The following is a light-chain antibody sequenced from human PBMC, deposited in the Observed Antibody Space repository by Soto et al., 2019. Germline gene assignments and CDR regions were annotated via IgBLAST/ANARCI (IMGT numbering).Light chain of an antibody. V-gene: IGKV3-15*01. Sequence: EIVMTQSPATLSVSPGERATLSCRASQSVSTNLAWYQQKPGQAPRLLTYGASTRATGIPARFSGSGSGTEFTLTISSLQSEDFATYYCQQSYSAPRTFGQGTKVEIK. CDR1: QSVSTN. J-gene: IGKJ1*01. CDR2: GAS. CDR3: QQSYSAPRT.